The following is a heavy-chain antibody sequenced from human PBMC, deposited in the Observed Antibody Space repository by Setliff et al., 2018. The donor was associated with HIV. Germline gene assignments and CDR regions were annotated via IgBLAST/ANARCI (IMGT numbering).Heavy chain of an antibody. CDR2: ISYDENNK. J-gene: IGHJ6*02. V-gene: IGHV3-30*04. D-gene: IGHD3-3*01. Sequence: PGGSLRLSCAASGFIFSGYDMHWVRQAPGKGLEWVALISYDENNKYDADSVKGRFTISRDNSKNTLYLQMNSLRAEDTAVYYCARDQIRAVFGVVIPYFYYGMDVWGQGTTVTVSS. CDR3: ARDQIRAVFGVVIPYFYYGMDV. CDR1: GFIFSGYD.